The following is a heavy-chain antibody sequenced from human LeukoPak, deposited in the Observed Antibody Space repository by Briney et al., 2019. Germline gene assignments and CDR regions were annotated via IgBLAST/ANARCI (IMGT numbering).Heavy chain of an antibody. CDR2: IYYSGST. D-gene: IGHD3-3*01. V-gene: IGHV4-61*01. J-gene: IGHJ4*02. Sequence: SETLSLTCTVSGGSVSRGSYYWSWIRQPPGKGLEWIGYIYYSGSTNYNPSLKSRVTISVDTSKNQFSLKLSSVTAADTAVYYCAGGGFWSGYPYDYWGQGTLVTVSS. CDR3: AGGGFWSGYPYDY. CDR1: GGSVSRGSYY.